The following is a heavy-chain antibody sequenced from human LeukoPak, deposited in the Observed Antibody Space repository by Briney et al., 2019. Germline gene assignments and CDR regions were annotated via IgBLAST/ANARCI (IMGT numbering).Heavy chain of an antibody. J-gene: IGHJ5*02. CDR2: ISGSGFTI. CDR3: AKDPRGILTGYLNWFDP. D-gene: IGHD3-9*01. V-gene: IGHV3-48*01. Sequence: PGGSLRLSCAVSGFTLSNYSMNWVRQAPGKGLEWISYISGSGFTIHYADSVKGRFTISRDNAKNSLYLQMNSLRAEDTAVYYCAKDPRGILTGYLNWFDPWGLGTLVTVSS. CDR1: GFTLSNYS.